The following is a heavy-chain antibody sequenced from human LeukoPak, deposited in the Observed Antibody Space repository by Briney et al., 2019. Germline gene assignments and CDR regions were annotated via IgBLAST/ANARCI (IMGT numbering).Heavy chain of an antibody. CDR1: GDYISSSSYY. CDR2: INHSGST. V-gene: IGHV4-39*07. D-gene: IGHD3-22*01. J-gene: IGHJ4*02. Sequence: SETLSLTCAVSGDYISSSSYYWGWIRQPPGKGLEWIGEINHSGSTNYNPSLKSRVTISVDTSKNQFSLKLSSVTAADTAVYYCARGGAKYYYDSSGYYYAEDWGQGTLVTVSS. CDR3: ARGGAKYYYDSSGYYYAED.